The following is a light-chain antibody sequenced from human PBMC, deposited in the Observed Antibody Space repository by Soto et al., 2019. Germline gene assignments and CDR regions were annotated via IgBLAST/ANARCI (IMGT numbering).Light chain of an antibody. V-gene: IGLV2-14*01. Sequence: QSVLTQPASVSGSPGQSITISCTGTSSDIGYYNYVSWYQQYPGKAPKLMISEVTNRPSGVSNRFSGSKSGNTASLTISGLQAEDEADYYCSSFTRNNTMLFGGGTKLTVL. CDR2: EVT. CDR1: SSDIGYYNY. CDR3: SSFTRNNTML. J-gene: IGLJ3*02.